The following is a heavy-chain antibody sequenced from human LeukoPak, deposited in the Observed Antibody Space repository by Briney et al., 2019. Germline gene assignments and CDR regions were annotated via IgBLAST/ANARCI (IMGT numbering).Heavy chain of an antibody. CDR3: AREMGTTVTNYFDY. CDR1: GGSISSYY. J-gene: IGHJ4*02. CDR2: IYYSGST. Sequence: SETLSLTCTVSGGSISSYYWSWLRQPPGKGLEWFGYIYYSGSTNYNPSLKSRVTISVDTSKNQVSLKLSSVTAADTAVYYCAREMGTTVTNYFDYWGQGTLVTVSS. D-gene: IGHD4-17*01. V-gene: IGHV4-59*01.